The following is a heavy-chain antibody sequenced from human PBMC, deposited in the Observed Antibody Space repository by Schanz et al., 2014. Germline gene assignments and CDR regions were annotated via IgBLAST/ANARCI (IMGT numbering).Heavy chain of an antibody. V-gene: IGHV3-23*01. CDR3: AKDPRGDKNDRAYYFDY. CDR2: INTGVNT. J-gene: IGHJ4*02. Sequence: EVQLLESGGGLVQPGGSLRLSCAASGFTFGDYAMTWVRQAPGKGLEWVSAINTGVNTYYADSVRGRFTMSRDNSKNTVHLQMSSLRVEDTAVYYCAKDPRGDKNDRAYYFDYWGQGTLVSVSS. CDR1: GFTFGDYA. D-gene: IGHD3-10*01.